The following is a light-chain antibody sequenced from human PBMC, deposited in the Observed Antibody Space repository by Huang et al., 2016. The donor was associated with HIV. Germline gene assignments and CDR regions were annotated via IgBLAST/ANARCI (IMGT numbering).Light chain of an antibody. J-gene: IGKJ2*01. CDR3: QQYKTYT. CDR2: KAS. Sequence: DIQMTQSPSTLSASVGDRVTITCRASQSISDWLAWYQQKPGKAPKVLIFKASRLESGVPSRVSGSGSGTDFTLTISSLQPDDFATYYCQQYKTYTFGQGTKVEIK. CDR1: QSISDW. V-gene: IGKV1-5*03.